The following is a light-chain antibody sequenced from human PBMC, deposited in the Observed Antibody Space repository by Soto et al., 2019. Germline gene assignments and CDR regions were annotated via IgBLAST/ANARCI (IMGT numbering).Light chain of an antibody. Sequence: QSVLTQPPSASVSPGQSVTISCTGTSSDVGGYNYVSWYQQRPGKAPKVIIYEVSKRPSGVPDRFSGSKSGSTASLTVSGLQAEDEADYYCSSYAVTNIFVFGTGTKVTVL. CDR2: EVS. J-gene: IGLJ1*01. CDR1: SSDVGGYNY. V-gene: IGLV2-8*01. CDR3: SSYAVTNIFV.